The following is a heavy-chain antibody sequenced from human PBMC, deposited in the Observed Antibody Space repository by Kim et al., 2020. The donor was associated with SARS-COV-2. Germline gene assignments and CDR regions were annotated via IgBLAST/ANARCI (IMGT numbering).Heavy chain of an antibody. V-gene: IGHV3-49*04. J-gene: IGHJ5*02. CDR3: CREREKLIVPRDVIITPGLFDN. Sequence: GGSLRLSCKTSGYIFGDFVMSWVRQAPGKGLEWVGFIRGKTSGGTTEYAASVKGRFTISRDDSKSTAYLQMNSLKTEDTAVYYCCREREKLIVPRDVIITPGLFDNWGQGTLVTVSS. D-gene: IGHD3-10*01. CDR2: IRGKTSGGTT. CDR1: GYIFGDFV.